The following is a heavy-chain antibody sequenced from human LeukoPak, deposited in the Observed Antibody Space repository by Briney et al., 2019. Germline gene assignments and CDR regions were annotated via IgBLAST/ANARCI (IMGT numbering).Heavy chain of an antibody. Sequence: SETLSLTCAVYGGSFSGYYWSWIRQPPGKGLEWIGEINHSGSTNYNPSLKSRVTISVDTSKNQFSLKLSSVTAADTAVYYCARGRAWYYDFWSGYSRGHYFDYWGQGTLVTVSS. CDR1: GGSFSGYY. CDR3: ARGRAWYYDFWSGYSRGHYFDY. J-gene: IGHJ4*02. D-gene: IGHD3-3*01. CDR2: INHSGST. V-gene: IGHV4-34*01.